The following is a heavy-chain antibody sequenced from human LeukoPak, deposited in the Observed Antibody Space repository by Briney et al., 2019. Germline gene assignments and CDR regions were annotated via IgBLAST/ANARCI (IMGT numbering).Heavy chain of an antibody. J-gene: IGHJ5*02. D-gene: IGHD4-17*01. CDR1: GYTFTGYY. CDR3: ATDPGVTKTTYNWFDP. Sequence: ASVKVSCKASGYTFTGYYMHWVRQAPGQGLEWMGRINPNSGGTNYAQKLQGRVTMTEDTSTDTAYMELSSLRSEDTAVYYCATDPGVTKTTYNWFDPWGQGTLVTVSS. CDR2: INPNSGGT. V-gene: IGHV1-2*06.